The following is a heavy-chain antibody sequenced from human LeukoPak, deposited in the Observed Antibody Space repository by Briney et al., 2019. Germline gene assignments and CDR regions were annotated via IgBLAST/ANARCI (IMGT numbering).Heavy chain of an antibody. V-gene: IGHV3-23*01. CDR1: GFTFNTYG. CDR2: ISGSGGAT. CDR3: ARGLRQQLFYYYYYMDV. Sequence: GGSLRLSCAASGFTFNTYGMSWVRQAPGKGLEWVSGISGSGGATYYADSVKGRFTISRDNSKNTLYLQMNSLRAEDTAVYYCARGLRQQLFYYYYYMDVWGKGTTVTVSS. J-gene: IGHJ6*03. D-gene: IGHD6-13*01.